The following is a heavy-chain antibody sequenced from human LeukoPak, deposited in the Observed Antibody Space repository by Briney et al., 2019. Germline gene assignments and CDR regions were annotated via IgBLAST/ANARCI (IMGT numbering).Heavy chain of an antibody. J-gene: IGHJ4*02. CDR1: GFTFSSYA. V-gene: IGHV3-30-3*01. D-gene: IGHD3-10*01. Sequence: GGSLRLSCAASGFTFSSYAMHWVRQAPGKGLEWVAVISYDGSNKYYADSVKGRFTISRDNSKNTLYLQMNSLRAEDTAVYYCAKDQRRPLWFGEWENRGQGTLVTVSS. CDR2: ISYDGSNK. CDR3: AKDQRRPLWFGEWEN.